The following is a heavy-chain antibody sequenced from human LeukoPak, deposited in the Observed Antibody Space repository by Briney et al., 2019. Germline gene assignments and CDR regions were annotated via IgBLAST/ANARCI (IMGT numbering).Heavy chain of an antibody. CDR2: IWYDGSNK. J-gene: IGHJ4*02. D-gene: IGHD6-19*01. CDR1: GFTFSSYG. Sequence: PGGSLRLSCAASGFTFSSYGMHWVRQAPGKGLEWVAVIWYDGSNKYYADSVKGRFTISRDNSKNTLYLQMNSLRAEDTAVYYCARVIAVAGGAFDYWGQGTLVTVSS. CDR3: ARVIAVAGGAFDY. V-gene: IGHV3-30*19.